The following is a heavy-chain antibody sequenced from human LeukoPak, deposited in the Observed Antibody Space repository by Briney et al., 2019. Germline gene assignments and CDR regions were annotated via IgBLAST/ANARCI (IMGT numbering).Heavy chain of an antibody. Sequence: GGSLRLSCAASGFTFSSYSMNWVRQAPGKGLEWVSSISSSSSYIYYADSVKGRFTISRDNAKKSLYLQMNSLRAEDTAVYYCAREGWFGEPPSHWFDPWGQGTRVTVSS. CDR1: GFTFSSYS. CDR2: ISSSSSYI. V-gene: IGHV3-21*01. J-gene: IGHJ5*02. CDR3: AREGWFGEPPSHWFDP. D-gene: IGHD3-10*01.